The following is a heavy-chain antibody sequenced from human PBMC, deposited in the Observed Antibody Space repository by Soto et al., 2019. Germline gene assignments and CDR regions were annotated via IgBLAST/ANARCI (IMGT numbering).Heavy chain of an antibody. CDR2: IIPIFNTA. CDR1: GGTFSNYA. CDR3: ARGLVVPAGIRYYYYGMDV. J-gene: IGHJ6*02. V-gene: IGHV1-69*06. Sequence: SVKVSCKASGGTFSNYAISWVRQAPGQGLEWMGGIIPIFNTANYAQKFQGRVTITADKSTSTAYMELSSLRSEDTAVHYCARGLVVPAGIRYYYYGMDVWGQGTTVTVSS. D-gene: IGHD2-2*01.